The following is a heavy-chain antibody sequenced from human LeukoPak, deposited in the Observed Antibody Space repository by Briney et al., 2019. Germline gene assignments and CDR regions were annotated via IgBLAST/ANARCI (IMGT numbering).Heavy chain of an antibody. Sequence: PGGYLRLSCAASGFTFSAYYMTWIRQAPGEGLQWVSYISDSGTTVEYTDSVKGRFTISRDNSKNTLYLKMKSLRAEDTAVYYCAKGGGYEAQYYYYYLDVWGKGTTVTISS. CDR2: ISDSGTTV. D-gene: IGHD5-12*01. J-gene: IGHJ6*03. CDR1: GFTFSAYY. V-gene: IGHV3-11*04. CDR3: AKGGGYEAQYYYYYLDV.